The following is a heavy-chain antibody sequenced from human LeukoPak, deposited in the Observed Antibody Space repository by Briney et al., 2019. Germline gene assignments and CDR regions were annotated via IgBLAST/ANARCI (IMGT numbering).Heavy chain of an antibody. D-gene: IGHD6-19*01. CDR2: ISSSGSTT. CDR1: GLAFRSLG. CDR3: AKGGLARGSANYYDY. Sequence: SGGSLRLSCAVSGLAFRSLGMNWVRQAPGKGPEWVSGISSSGSTTYYADSVKGRFSISRDNSKNTLYLRMDGLTVEDTAVYYCAKGGLARGSANYYDYWGQGTLVTVSS. V-gene: IGHV3-23*01. J-gene: IGHJ4*02.